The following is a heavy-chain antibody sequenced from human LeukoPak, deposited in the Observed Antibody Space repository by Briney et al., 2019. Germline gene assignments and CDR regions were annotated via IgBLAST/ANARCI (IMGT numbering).Heavy chain of an antibody. Sequence: GGSLRLSCAASGFTFSTYWMHWVRQAPGKGLVWVSRTNRDGSSTSHADSVKGRFTISRDNAKNTLYLQLNSLRAEDTAVYYCARGGSGSSFQGNDYWGQGTLVTVSS. D-gene: IGHD6-6*01. V-gene: IGHV3-74*01. CDR1: GFTFSTYW. CDR3: ARGGSGSSFQGNDY. J-gene: IGHJ4*02. CDR2: TNRDGSST.